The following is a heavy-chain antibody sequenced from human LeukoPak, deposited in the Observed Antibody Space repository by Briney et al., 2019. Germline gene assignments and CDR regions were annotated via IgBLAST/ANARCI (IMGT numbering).Heavy chain of an antibody. V-gene: IGHV1-69*04. CDR1: GGTFSSYA. J-gene: IGHJ3*02. Sequence: EASVKVSCKASGGTFSSYAMNWVRQAPGQGLEWVARIIPLLGITNHAQKLQGRVTVTADTSTNTAYMELSSLISDDTAVYYGAIARSRITFGGIRHAFDIWGQGTLVTVSS. CDR3: AIARSRITFGGIRHAFDI. D-gene: IGHD3-16*01. CDR2: IIPLLGIT.